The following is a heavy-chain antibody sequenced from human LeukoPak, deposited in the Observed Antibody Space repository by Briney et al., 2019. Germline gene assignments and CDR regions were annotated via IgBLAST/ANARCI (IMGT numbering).Heavy chain of an antibody. Sequence: GGSLRLSCAASGFTVSSNYMSWVRQAPGKGLEWVSVIYSGGSTYYADSVKGRFTIARDNSKNTLYLQMNSLRAGDADVYYCASVRGSSSWYYYSYYMDVCGAGSTVTVSS. CDR1: GFTVSSNY. J-gene: IGHJ6*03. D-gene: IGHD6-13*01. V-gene: IGHV3-66*02. CDR3: ASVRGSSSWYYYSYYMDV. CDR2: IYSGGST.